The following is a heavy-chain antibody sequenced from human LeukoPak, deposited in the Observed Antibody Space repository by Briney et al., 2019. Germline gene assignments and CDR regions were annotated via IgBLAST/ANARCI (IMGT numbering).Heavy chain of an antibody. CDR3: ARGFNGIDY. D-gene: IGHD3-3*01. J-gene: IGHJ4*02. CDR2: ITSGSTTI. Sequence: GGSLRLSCAASGFSFSTYAMSWVRQAPGKGLEWVSYITSGSTTIYYADSVKGRFTISRDNAKNSVHLQMNSLRAEDTAVYYCARGFNGIDYWGQGTLVTVSS. V-gene: IGHV3-48*04. CDR1: GFSFSTYA.